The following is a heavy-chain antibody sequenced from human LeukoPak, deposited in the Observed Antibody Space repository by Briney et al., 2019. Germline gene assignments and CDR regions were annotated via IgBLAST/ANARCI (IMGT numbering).Heavy chain of an antibody. J-gene: IGHJ5*02. D-gene: IGHD3-22*01. CDR1: GGSLSSSSYY. CDR2: IYYSGST. Sequence: SETLSLTCTVSGGSLSSSSYYWGWLRQPPGKGLEWLGRIYYSGSTYYNPSLKSRVTISVDTSKNQFSLKLSSVTAADTAVYYCARDPYYYDSSGYPNWFDPWGQGTLVTVSS. V-gene: IGHV4-39*07. CDR3: ARDPYYYDSSGYPNWFDP.